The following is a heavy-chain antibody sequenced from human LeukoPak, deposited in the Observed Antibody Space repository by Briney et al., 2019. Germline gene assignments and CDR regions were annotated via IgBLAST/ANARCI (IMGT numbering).Heavy chain of an antibody. V-gene: IGHV3-30*02. Sequence: GGSLRLSCAASGFTFSSYGMHWVRQAPGKGLEWVAFIRYDGSNKYYADSVKGRFTISRDNSKNTLYLQMNSLRAEDTAVYYCAKDPSIPAYYYYYYMDVWGKGTTVTVSS. D-gene: IGHD6-6*01. CDR2: IRYDGSNK. J-gene: IGHJ6*03. CDR3: AKDPSIPAYYYYYYMDV. CDR1: GFTFSSYG.